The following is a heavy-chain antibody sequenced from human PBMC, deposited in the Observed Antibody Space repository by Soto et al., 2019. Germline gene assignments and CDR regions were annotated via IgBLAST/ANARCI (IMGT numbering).Heavy chain of an antibody. V-gene: IGHV5-10-1*01. D-gene: IGHD5-18*01. Sequence: GESLKISCKGSGYSFTSYWISWVRQMPGKGLEWMGRIDPSDSYTNYSPSFQGHVTISADKSISTAYLQWSSLKASDTAMYYCARHVKDTAMVLVGYYYGMDVWGQGTTVT. CDR2: IDPSDSYT. CDR3: ARHVKDTAMVLVGYYYGMDV. J-gene: IGHJ6*02. CDR1: GYSFTSYW.